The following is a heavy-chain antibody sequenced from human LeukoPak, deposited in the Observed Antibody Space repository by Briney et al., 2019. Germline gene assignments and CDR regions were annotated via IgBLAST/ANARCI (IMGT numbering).Heavy chain of an antibody. CDR1: GGSVSSGSYY. V-gene: IGHV4-61*01. Sequence: SETLSLTCTVSGGSVSSGSYYWSWIRQPPGKGLEWIGYIYYGGSTNYNPSLKSRVTILVDTSKNQFSLKLSSVTAADTAVYYCAKDRSDAFDIRGQGTMVTVSS. D-gene: IGHD1-26*01. CDR2: IYYGGST. J-gene: IGHJ3*02. CDR3: AKDRSDAFDI.